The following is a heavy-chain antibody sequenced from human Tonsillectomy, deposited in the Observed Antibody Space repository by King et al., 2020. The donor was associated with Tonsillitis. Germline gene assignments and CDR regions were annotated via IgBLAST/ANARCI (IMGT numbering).Heavy chain of an antibody. CDR3: AREGFPYSSSSGIFDY. Sequence: VQLVESGGGFVQPGGSLRLSCAASGFDVSSKYMSWVRQAPGKGLDWVAAIYAGDNTYYADSAKGRFTISRDTSKNTLFLEMNNVRAEDTAVYFCAREGFPYSSSSGIFDYWGQGTLVTVSS. CDR1: GFDVSSKY. V-gene: IGHV3-66*01. CDR2: IYAGDNT. D-gene: IGHD6-6*01. J-gene: IGHJ4*02.